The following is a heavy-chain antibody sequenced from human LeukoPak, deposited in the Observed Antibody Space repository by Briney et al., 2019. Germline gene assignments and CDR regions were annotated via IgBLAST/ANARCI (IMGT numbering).Heavy chain of an antibody. V-gene: IGHV3-64*01. Sequence: PGGSLRLSCAASGFTFSSYAMHWVRQAPGKGLEYVSAISSNGGSTYCANSVKGRFTISRDNSKNTLYLQMGSLRAEDMAVYYCARVPPNYYYYYMDVWGKGTTVTVSS. CDR3: ARVPPNYYYYYMDV. J-gene: IGHJ6*03. CDR2: ISSNGGST. CDR1: GFTFSSYA.